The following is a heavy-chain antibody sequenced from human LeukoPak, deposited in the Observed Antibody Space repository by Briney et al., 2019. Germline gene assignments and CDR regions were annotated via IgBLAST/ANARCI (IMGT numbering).Heavy chain of an antibody. CDR3: ARGSSTTKGKFPNDY. CDR2: IKSNSGAT. CDR1: GYTFTGYY. J-gene: IGHJ4*02. Sequence: ASVKVSCKASGYTFTGYYMHWVRQAPGQGLEWMGWIKSNSGATEFAQKSQGRVTMTRDTSISTAYMELITLTSDDTAVYYCARGSSTTKGKFPNDYWGQGTLVTVSS. V-gene: IGHV1-2*02. D-gene: IGHD2-2*01.